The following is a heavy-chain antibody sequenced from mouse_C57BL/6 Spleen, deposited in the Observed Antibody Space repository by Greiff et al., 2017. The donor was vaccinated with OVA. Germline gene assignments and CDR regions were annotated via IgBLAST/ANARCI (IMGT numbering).Heavy chain of an antibody. D-gene: IGHD1-1*01. Sequence: QVQLQQSGAELMKPGASVKLSCKATGYTFTGYWIEWVKQRPGHGLEWIGEILPGSGSTNYTEKFKGKATFTADTSSNTAYMQLSSLTTEDSAIYYCARGTTAVARGFDCWGKGTTLTVSS. CDR1: GYTFTGYW. CDR2: ILPGSGST. J-gene: IGHJ2*01. CDR3: ARGTTAVARGFDC. V-gene: IGHV1-9*01.